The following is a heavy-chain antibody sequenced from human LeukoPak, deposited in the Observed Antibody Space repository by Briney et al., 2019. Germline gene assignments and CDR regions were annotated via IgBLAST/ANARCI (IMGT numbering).Heavy chain of an antibody. CDR1: GFTFSSYA. Sequence: PGGSLRLSCAASGFTFSSYAMSWVRQAPGKGLEWVSATSGSGGSTYYADSVKGRFTISRDNSKNTLYLQMNSLRAEDTAVYYCAKDPTYYGDYEGYWGQGTLVTVSS. CDR2: TSGSGGST. V-gene: IGHV3-23*01. D-gene: IGHD4-17*01. CDR3: AKDPTYYGDYEGY. J-gene: IGHJ4*02.